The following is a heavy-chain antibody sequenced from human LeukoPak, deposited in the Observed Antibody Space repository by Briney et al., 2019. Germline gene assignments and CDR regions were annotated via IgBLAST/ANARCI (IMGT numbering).Heavy chain of an antibody. Sequence: GASVKVSCKASGYSFTTYDINWVRQASGQGLEWMGWMNPNSGHRGYAQKFQGRVTMTRNTSISTAYMELSSLTSEDTAMYYCARVKDVVRANWFDPWGQGTLVAVSS. V-gene: IGHV1-8*01. CDR1: GYSFTTYD. D-gene: IGHD1-26*01. J-gene: IGHJ5*02. CDR2: MNPNSGHR. CDR3: ARVKDVVRANWFDP.